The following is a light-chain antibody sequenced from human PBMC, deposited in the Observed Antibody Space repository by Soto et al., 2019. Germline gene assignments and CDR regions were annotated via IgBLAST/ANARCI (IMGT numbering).Light chain of an antibody. J-gene: IGKJ1*01. CDR3: PQYRSWPRT. CDR2: GAT. V-gene: IGKV3-15*01. Sequence: EILLTQSPATLSVSPGETATLSCRASQNVLSDLAWYQQKPDQAPRLLVYGATTRATDAPAKFRGRGSGTEISLAFSSLESAESAAYYWPQYRSWPRTFGQGAMVEI. CDR1: QNVLSD.